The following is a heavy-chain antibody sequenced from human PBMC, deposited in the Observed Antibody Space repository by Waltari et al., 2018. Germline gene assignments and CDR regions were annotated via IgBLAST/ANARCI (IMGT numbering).Heavy chain of an antibody. J-gene: IGHJ4*02. CDR1: GYTVTDYS. CDR3: ARWRPPDYGLDN. V-gene: IGHV7-4-1*02. Sequence: QVQLVQSGSELKKPGTSVKISCKASGYTVTDYSLNWVRQASGQGFEWMARINIKTGKSTYAPDFTGRFVVSLDTSVSTAYLEIISLKAEDTAVYYCARWRPPDYGLDNWGQGTLVTVSA. CDR2: INIKTGKS. D-gene: IGHD4-17*01.